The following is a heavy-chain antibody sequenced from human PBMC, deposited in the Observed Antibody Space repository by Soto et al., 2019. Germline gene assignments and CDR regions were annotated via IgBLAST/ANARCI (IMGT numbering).Heavy chain of an antibody. CDR1: GYTFTSYG. CDR3: ARGLYYYDSSGYLDY. Sequence: QVPLVQSGAEVKKPGASVKASCKASGYTFTSYGISWVRQAPGQGLEWMGWISAYNGNTNYAQKLQGRVTMTTDTSTSTAYMELRSLRSDDTAVYYCARGLYYYDSSGYLDYWGQGTLVTVSS. D-gene: IGHD3-22*01. V-gene: IGHV1-18*01. CDR2: ISAYNGNT. J-gene: IGHJ4*02.